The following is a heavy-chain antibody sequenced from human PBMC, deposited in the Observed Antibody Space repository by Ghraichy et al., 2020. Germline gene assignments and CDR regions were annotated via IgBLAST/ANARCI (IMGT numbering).Heavy chain of an antibody. CDR2: IWYDGTNK. V-gene: IGHV3-33*01. CDR3: ARDSVGCSGGTCYPDPADC. D-gene: IGHD2-15*01. J-gene: IGHJ4*02. Sequence: GGSLRLSCAASGFTFSNYGMHWVRQAPGKGLEWVAVIWYDGTNKYYGDSVKGRFTISRDNSKNTLYLQMNSLRVEDTAVYYCARDSVGCSGGTCYPDPADCWGQGTLVTVSP. CDR1: GFTFSNYG.